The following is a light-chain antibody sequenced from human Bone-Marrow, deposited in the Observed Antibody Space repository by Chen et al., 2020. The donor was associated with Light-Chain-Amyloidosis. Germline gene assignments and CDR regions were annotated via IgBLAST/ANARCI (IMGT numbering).Light chain of an antibody. V-gene: IGLV3-21*02. CDR1: NIGSTM. J-gene: IGLJ3*02. CDR3: QVWDRSSDRPV. CDR2: DDS. Sequence: SYVLTQPSSVSVAPVQTAKIACGGKNIGSTMLHWYQQTPGQAPLLVGYDDSYRTSGSPARLPGAHSGKTATLTSSRVEAWDEADYYCQVWDRSSDRPVFGGGTKLTVL.